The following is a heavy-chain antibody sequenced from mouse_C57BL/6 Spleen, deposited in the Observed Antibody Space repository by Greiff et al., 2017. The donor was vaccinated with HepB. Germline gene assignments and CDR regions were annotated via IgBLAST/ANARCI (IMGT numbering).Heavy chain of an antibody. CDR1: GYTFTSYW. CDR2: IHPNSGST. D-gene: IGHD1-1*01. J-gene: IGHJ1*03. V-gene: IGHV1-64*01. Sequence: QVQLQQPGAELVKPGASVKLSCKASGYTFTSYWMHWVKPRPGQGLEWIGMIHPNSGSTNYNEKFKSKATLTVDKSSSTAYMQLSSLTSEDSAVYYCARSPLRAGYFDVWGTGTTVTVSS. CDR3: ARSPLRAGYFDV.